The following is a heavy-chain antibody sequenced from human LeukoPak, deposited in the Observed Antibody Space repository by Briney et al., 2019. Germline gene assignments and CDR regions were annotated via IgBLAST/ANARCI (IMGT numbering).Heavy chain of an antibody. CDR2: IYTSGST. CDR1: GGSISSGSYY. CDR3: AREKIGYYDGSGRGWFDP. D-gene: IGHD3-22*01. Sequence: PSETLFLTCTVSGGSISSGSYYWSWIRQPAGKGLEWIGRIYTSGSTHYNPSLKSRVTISVDTSKNQFSLKLSSVTAADTAVYYCAREKIGYYDGSGRGWFDPWGQGTLVTVSS. J-gene: IGHJ5*02. V-gene: IGHV4-61*02.